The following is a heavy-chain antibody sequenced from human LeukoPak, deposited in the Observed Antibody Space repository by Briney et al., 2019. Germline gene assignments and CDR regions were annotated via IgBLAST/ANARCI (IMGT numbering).Heavy chain of an antibody. Sequence: ASVKVSCKVSGYTLTELSVHWVRQAPGKGLEWMGGFDPEDGETIYAQKFQGRVTMTRDMSTSTVYMELSSLRSEDTAVYYCARVSLPGSYYRVNYNAFDIWGQGTMVTVSS. V-gene: IGHV1-24*01. J-gene: IGHJ3*02. CDR3: ARVSLPGSYYRVNYNAFDI. CDR1: GYTLTELS. D-gene: IGHD1-26*01. CDR2: FDPEDGET.